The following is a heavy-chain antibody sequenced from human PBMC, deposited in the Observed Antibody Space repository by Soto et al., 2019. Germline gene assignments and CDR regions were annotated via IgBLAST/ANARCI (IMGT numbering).Heavy chain of an antibody. CDR3: TRGGTDTWRFDP. J-gene: IGHJ5*02. CDR2: IRSKANGYAT. Sequence: EEQLVESGGGLVQPGGSLKLSCAASGFTFSGSVMHWVRQASGKGLEWVGRIRSKANGYATAYAASVKGRFTISRDDSRNTAYLQMNSLKIEDTAVYYCTRGGTDTWRFDPWGQGTLVT. CDR1: GFTFSGSV. V-gene: IGHV3-73*01.